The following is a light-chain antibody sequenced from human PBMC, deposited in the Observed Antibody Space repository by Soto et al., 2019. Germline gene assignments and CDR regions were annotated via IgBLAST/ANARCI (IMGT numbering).Light chain of an antibody. CDR3: QSYDTSLRDWV. J-gene: IGLJ3*02. CDR2: GNS. V-gene: IGLV1-40*01. CDR1: SSNIGAGFD. Sequence: QSALTQPPSVSGAPGQTVTICCTGSSSNIGAGFDVHWYQQLPGTAPKVFIYGNSNRPSGVPDRFSGSKSGTSASLAITGLQAEDEADYYCQSYDTSLRDWVFGGGTKLTVL.